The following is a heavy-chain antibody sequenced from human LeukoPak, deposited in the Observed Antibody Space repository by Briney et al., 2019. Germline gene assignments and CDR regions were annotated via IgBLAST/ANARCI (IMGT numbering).Heavy chain of an antibody. Sequence: SETLSLTCAVYGGSFSGYYWSWIRQPPGKGLEWIGEINHSGSTNYNPSLKSRVTTSVDTSKNQFSLKLSPVTAADTAVYYCARVRLYYYDSSGYYYPHDAFDIWGQGTMVTVSS. CDR3: ARVRLYYYDSSGYYYPHDAFDI. CDR1: GGSFSGYY. D-gene: IGHD3-22*01. J-gene: IGHJ3*02. V-gene: IGHV4-34*01. CDR2: INHSGST.